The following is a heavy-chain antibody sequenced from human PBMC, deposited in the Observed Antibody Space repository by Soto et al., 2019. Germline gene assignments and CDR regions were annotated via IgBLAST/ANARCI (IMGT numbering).Heavy chain of an antibody. CDR2: MDPRNGNT. CDR3: ARALGDFRSRSRVFIYLMDV. CDR1: GYTFSNFD. D-gene: IGHD3-3*01. V-gene: IGHV1-8*01. J-gene: IGHJ6*02. Sequence: ASVKVSCKASGYTFSNFDINWVRQAPGQGLEWVGWMDPRNGNTGYAEKFQGRVTLTGNTAISTAYMELSSLRSEDTAVYYCARALGDFRSRSRVFIYLMDVWGQGNTVTVSS.